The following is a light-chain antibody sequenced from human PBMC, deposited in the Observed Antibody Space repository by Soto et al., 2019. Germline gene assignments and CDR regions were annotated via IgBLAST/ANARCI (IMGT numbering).Light chain of an antibody. Sequence: QSALTQPPSASWSPGQSSTISCTGTSSNVGAYKYVSWYQQYPGKAPKLMIYEVTKRPTGVPDRFSGSKSVNTASLTVSGLQAEDEADYYCTSYVGNDIWVFGGGTKVTVL. V-gene: IGLV2-8*01. CDR3: TSYVGNDIWV. CDR1: SSNVGAYKY. J-gene: IGLJ3*02. CDR2: EVT.